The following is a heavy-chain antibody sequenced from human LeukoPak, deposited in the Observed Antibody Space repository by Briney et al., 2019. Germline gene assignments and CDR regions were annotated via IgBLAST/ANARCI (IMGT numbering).Heavy chain of an antibody. CDR1: GGSISSYY. J-gene: IGHJ4*02. D-gene: IGHD3-22*01. Sequence: KASETLFLTCTVSGGSISSYYWSWIRQPPGKGLEWIGHIYYSGSTNYNPSLKSRVTISVDTSKNQFSLKLSSVTAADTAVYYCASTKTGYDSSGYYEEGYYWGQGTLVTVSS. CDR3: ASTKTGYDSSGYYEEGYY. CDR2: IYYSGST. V-gene: IGHV4-59*12.